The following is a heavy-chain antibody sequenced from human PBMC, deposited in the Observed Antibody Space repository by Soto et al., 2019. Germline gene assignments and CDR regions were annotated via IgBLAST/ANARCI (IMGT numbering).Heavy chain of an antibody. CDR1: GYTFTSYD. CDR3: ARGIAAAWWFDP. Sequence: ASVKVSCKASGYTFTSYDINWVRQATGQGLEWMGWMNPNSGNTGYAQKFQGRVTMTRNTSISTAYMELSSLRSEDTAVYYCARGIAAAWWFDPWGQGTLVTVSS. CDR2: MNPNSGNT. J-gene: IGHJ5*02. D-gene: IGHD6-13*01. V-gene: IGHV1-8*01.